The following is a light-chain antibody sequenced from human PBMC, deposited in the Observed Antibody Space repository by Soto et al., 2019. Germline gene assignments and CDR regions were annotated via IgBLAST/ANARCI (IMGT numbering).Light chain of an antibody. V-gene: IGKV3-20*01. J-gene: IGKJ3*01. CDR1: QSVSVNS. CDR3: QQYGGSPFT. Sequence: EIVLTQSPGTLSLSPGERATLSCRASQSVSVNSLAWYQQKGGQAPRLLIYAASTRATGVPDRFSGSGSGTDFALTISRLETEDFVVYYCQQYGGSPFTFGRGTKVDIK. CDR2: AAS.